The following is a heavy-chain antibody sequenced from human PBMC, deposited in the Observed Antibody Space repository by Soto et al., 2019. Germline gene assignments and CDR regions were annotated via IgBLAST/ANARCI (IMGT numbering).Heavy chain of an antibody. D-gene: IGHD3-10*01. V-gene: IGHV4-34*01. J-gene: IGHJ6*02. CDR2: INHSGST. Sequence: PSETLSLTCAVYGGSFSGYYWSWIRQPPGKGLEWIGEINHSGSTNYNPSLKSRVTISVGPSKNQFSPKLSPFTAADTVVYFCARGAGFYGSGSYYKSDYYYYGMDVWGQGTMVTVSS. CDR3: ARGAGFYGSGSYYKSDYYYYGMDV. CDR1: GGSFSGYY.